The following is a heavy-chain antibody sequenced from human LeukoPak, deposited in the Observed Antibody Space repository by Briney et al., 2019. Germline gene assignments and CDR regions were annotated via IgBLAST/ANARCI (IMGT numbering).Heavy chain of an antibody. J-gene: IGHJ3*02. CDR1: GGSFSGYY. CDR3: ARRRSSGWYDAFDI. CDR2: INHSGST. Sequence: SETLSLTCAVYGGSFSGYYWSWIRQPPGKGLEWIGEINHSGSTNYNPSLKSRVTISVDTSKNQFSLKLSSVTAADTAVYYCARRRSSGWYDAFDIWGQGTMVTVSS. V-gene: IGHV4-34*01. D-gene: IGHD6-19*01.